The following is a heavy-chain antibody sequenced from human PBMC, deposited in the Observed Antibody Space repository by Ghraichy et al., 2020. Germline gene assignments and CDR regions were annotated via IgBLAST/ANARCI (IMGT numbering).Heavy chain of an antibody. CDR1: GGSFSSYY. V-gene: IGHV4-59*01. CDR3: ARMIAFRVGQ. D-gene: IGHD2-21*01. CDR2: ITHRGGT. J-gene: IGHJ1*01. Sequence: SETLSLTCAVSGGSFSSYYCIWIRQPPGKGLEWIGYITHRGGTNYNPSLNSRVTISVDTSKNLFSLNLSSVTAADTAVYFCARMIAFRVGQWGQGTLLTGSS.